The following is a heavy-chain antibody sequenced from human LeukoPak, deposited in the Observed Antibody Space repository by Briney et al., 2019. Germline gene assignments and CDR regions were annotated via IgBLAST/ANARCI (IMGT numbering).Heavy chain of an antibody. CDR2: IYYSGST. J-gene: IGHJ4*02. Sequence: SETLSLTCTVSGGSISSGIYYWAWIRQPPGKGLEWIGSIYYSGSTYYNPSLKSRVTISVDTSKNQFSLKLSSVTAADTAVYYCARSELLWFGGVNSGFDYWGQGTLVTVSS. V-gene: IGHV4-39*07. D-gene: IGHD3-10*01. CDR1: GGSISSGIYY. CDR3: ARSELLWFGGVNSGFDY.